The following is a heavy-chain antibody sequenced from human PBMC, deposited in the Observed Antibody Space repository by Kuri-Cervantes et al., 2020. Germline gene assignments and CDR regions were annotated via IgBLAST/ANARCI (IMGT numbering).Heavy chain of an antibody. CDR2: IIPIFGTA. J-gene: IGHJ6*03. D-gene: IGHD2-15*01. V-gene: IGHV1-69*13. CDR3: ARGYRSGGSCYSYYYYYYYMDV. Sequence: SVKVSCKASGGTFSSYAISWVRQAPGQGLEWMGGIIPIFGTANYAQKFQGRVTITADESTSTAYMELSSLRSEDTAVYYCARGYRSGGSCYSYYYYYYYMDVWGKGTTVTVSS. CDR1: GGTFSSYA.